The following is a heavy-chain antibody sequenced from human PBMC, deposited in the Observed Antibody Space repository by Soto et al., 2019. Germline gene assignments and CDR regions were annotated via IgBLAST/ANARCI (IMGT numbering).Heavy chain of an antibody. J-gene: IGHJ4*02. CDR3: ARDQNYYDSSGYYPVGFDY. CDR1: GYTFTSYC. Sequence: ASVNVSCKSSGYTFTSYCISWVRQAPGQGLEWMGWISAYNGNTNYAQKLQGRVTMTTDTSTSTAYMELRSLRSDDTAVYYCARDQNYYDSSGYYPVGFDYWGQGTLVTVSS. D-gene: IGHD3-22*01. CDR2: ISAYNGNT. V-gene: IGHV1-18*04.